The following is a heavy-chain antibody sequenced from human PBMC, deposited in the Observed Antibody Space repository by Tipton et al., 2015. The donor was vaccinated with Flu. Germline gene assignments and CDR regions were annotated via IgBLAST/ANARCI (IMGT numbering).Heavy chain of an antibody. D-gene: IGHD3-16*01. V-gene: IGHV4-4*02. J-gene: IGHJ3*01. CDR1: GGSISSSHW. CDR2: ISHSGST. CDR3: ARLVWDGAFNV. Sequence: GLVKPSGTLSLTCAVSGGSISSSHWWSWVRQPPGEGLEWIGEISHSGSTNYNPSLKSRVTISVDTSNNQFSLKLNSVTAADTAVYFCARLVWDGAFNVWGLGTMITVSS.